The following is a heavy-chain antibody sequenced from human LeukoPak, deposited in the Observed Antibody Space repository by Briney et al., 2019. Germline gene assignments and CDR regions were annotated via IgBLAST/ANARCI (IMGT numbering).Heavy chain of an antibody. V-gene: IGHV1-2*02. J-gene: IGHJ3*02. CDR3: ARDPTYSSSPTRAFDI. D-gene: IGHD6-13*01. Sequence: ASVKVSCKASGYTFTGYYMHWVRQAPGQGLEWMGWINPNSGGTNYAQEFQGRVTMTRDTSISTAYMELSRLRSDDTAVYYCARDPTYSSSPTRAFDIWGQGTMVTVSS. CDR2: INPNSGGT. CDR1: GYTFTGYY.